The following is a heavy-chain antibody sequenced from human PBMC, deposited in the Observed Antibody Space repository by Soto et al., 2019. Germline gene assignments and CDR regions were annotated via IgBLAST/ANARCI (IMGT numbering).Heavy chain of an antibody. Sequence: GGSLRLSCAASGFTFSSYWMHWVRQAPGKGLVWVSRINSDGSSTSYADSVKGRFTISRDNAKNTLYLQMNSLRAEDTAVYYCAREDAPYYYDSSGYYYVVRTFDYWGQGTLVTVSS. V-gene: IGHV3-74*01. CDR1: GFTFSSYW. D-gene: IGHD3-22*01. CDR3: AREDAPYYYDSSGYYYVVRTFDY. J-gene: IGHJ4*02. CDR2: INSDGSST.